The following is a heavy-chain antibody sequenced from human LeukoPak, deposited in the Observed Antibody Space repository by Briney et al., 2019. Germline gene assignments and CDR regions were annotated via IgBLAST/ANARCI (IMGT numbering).Heavy chain of an antibody. CDR2: ISWNSGSI. V-gene: IGHV3-9*01. D-gene: IGHD3-10*01. CDR1: GFTFDDYA. CDR3: VRAHHPGGWFDP. J-gene: IGHJ5*02. Sequence: GRSLRLSCAASGFTFDDYAMHWVRQAPGKGLEWVSGISWNSGSIGYVDSVKGRFTISRDNAKNSLYLQMNSLTAEDTAVHYCVRAHHPGGWFDPWGQGTLVTVSS.